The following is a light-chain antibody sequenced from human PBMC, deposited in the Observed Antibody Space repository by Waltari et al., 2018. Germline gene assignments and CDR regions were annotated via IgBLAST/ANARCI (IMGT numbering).Light chain of an antibody. CDR2: WAS. CDR3: QQYYSTPGWT. V-gene: IGKV4-1*01. J-gene: IGKJ1*01. Sequence: DIVMTQSPDSLAVSLGERATINCKSSQSVLYSSNNKNYLAWYQQKPGPPPKLLIYWASTRGSGVPDRFSGSGSGTDFTLTISSLQAEDVAVYYCQQYYSTPGWTFGQGTKVEIK. CDR1: QSVLYSSNNKNY.